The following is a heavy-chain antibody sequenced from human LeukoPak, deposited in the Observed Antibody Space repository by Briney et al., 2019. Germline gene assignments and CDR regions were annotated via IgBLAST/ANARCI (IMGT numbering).Heavy chain of an antibody. Sequence: GGSLRLSCAASGFTFSSYEMNWVRQAPGKGLEWVSYISSSGSTIYYADSVKGRFTISRDNAKNSLYLQMNSLRAEDTAVHYCVAITYYDILTGSGPSYYFDYWGQGTLVTVSS. CDR1: GFTFSSYE. CDR3: VAITYYDILTGSGPSYYFDY. CDR2: ISSSGSTI. D-gene: IGHD3-9*01. J-gene: IGHJ4*02. V-gene: IGHV3-48*03.